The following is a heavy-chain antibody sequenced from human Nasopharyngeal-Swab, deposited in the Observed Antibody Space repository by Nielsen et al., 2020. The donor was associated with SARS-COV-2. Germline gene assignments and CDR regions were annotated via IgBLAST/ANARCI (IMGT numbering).Heavy chain of an antibody. D-gene: IGHD4-23*01. J-gene: IGHJ6*02. CDR1: GFTFSSYG. CDR2: IWYDGSNK. V-gene: IGHV3-33*01. CDR3: ARMYGGNSAYYYVMDV. Sequence: GGSLRLSCAASGFTFSSYGMHWVRQAPGKGLEWVAVIWYDGSNKYYADSVKGRFTISRDNSKNTLYLQMNSLRAEDTAVYYCARMYGGNSAYYYVMDVWGQGTTVTVSS.